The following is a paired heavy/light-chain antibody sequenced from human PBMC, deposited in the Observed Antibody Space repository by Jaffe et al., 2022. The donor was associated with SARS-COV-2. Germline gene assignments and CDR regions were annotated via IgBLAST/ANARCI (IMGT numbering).Heavy chain of an antibody. V-gene: IGHV3-30*04. D-gene: IGHD5-12*01. J-gene: IGHJ4*02. Sequence: QVHLVESGGGVVQPGRSLRLSCAASGFTFTIYAMHWVRQAPGKGLEWVAVISYDANNKYYADSVKGRFTISRDDSQNTLYLQMNSLRAEDTAVYYCARGGGGYKYFDYWGQGTLVTVSS. CDR1: GFTFTIYA. CDR3: ARGGGGYKYFDY. CDR2: ISYDANNK.
Light chain of an antibody. CDR1: QSVSSSS. Sequence: EIVLTQSPGTLSLSPGERATLSCRASQSVSSSSLAWYQQKPGQAPRLLIYGASSRATGIPDRFSGSGSGTDFTLSISRLEPEDFAVYYCQQYGTSPGYTFGQGTKLEIK. CDR3: QQYGTSPGYT. CDR2: GAS. V-gene: IGKV3-20*01. J-gene: IGKJ2*01.